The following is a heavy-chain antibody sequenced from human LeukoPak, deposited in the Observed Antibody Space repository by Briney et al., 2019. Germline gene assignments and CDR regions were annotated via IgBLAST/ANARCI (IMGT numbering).Heavy chain of an antibody. V-gene: IGHV4-59*08. D-gene: IGHD5-24*01. Sequence: SETLSLTCTVSGGSISSYYWSWIRQPPGKGLEWIGYIYYSGSTNYNPSLRSRVTISVDKSKNQFSLNLSSVTAADTAVYYCARHRRDGSPTQDWGQGILVTVSS. J-gene: IGHJ4*02. CDR2: IYYSGST. CDR1: GGSISSYY. CDR3: ARHRRDGSPTQD.